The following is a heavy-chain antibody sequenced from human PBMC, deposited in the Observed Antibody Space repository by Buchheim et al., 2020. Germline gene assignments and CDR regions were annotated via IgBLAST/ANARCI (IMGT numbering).Heavy chain of an antibody. CDR2: IYSGGSA. CDR3: AKDLYCSS. J-gene: IGHJ4*02. D-gene: IGHD2-2*01. CDR1: GFAVSSSY. Sequence: EVQLVESGGGLVQPGESLRLSCAASGFAVSSSYMTWVRQAPGKGLEWVSAIYSGGSAYYADPVKGRFTISRDNSKNTLYLQMISLRPEDTAVYYCAKDLYCSSWGQGTL. V-gene: IGHV3-66*02.